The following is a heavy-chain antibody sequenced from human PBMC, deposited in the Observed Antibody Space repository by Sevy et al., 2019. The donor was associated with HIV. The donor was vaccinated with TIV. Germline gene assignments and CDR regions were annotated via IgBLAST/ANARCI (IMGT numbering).Heavy chain of an antibody. V-gene: IGHV4-59*01. D-gene: IGHD6-6*01. CDR3: ARAYSSSSYFQH. CDR1: GGSISSYY. CDR2: IYYSGST. Sequence: SETLSLTYTVSGGSISSYYWSWIRQPPGKGLEWIGYIYYSGSTNYNPSLKSRVTISVDTSKNQFSLKLSSVTAADTAVYYCARAYSSSSYFQHWGQGTLVTVSS. J-gene: IGHJ1*01.